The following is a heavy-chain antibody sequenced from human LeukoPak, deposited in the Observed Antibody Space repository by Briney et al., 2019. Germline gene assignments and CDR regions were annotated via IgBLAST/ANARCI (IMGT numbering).Heavy chain of an antibody. V-gene: IGHV3-7*03. CDR3: AKDATIISSGWSYFDY. Sequence: GGSLRLSCAASGFTFSSYWMSWVRQAPGKGLEWVANLKQDGSEKYYVDSVKGRFTTSRDNAKNSLYLQMNSLRAEDTALYYCAKDATIISSGWSYFDYWGQGTLVTVSS. CDR1: GFTFSSYW. D-gene: IGHD6-19*01. J-gene: IGHJ4*02. CDR2: LKQDGSEK.